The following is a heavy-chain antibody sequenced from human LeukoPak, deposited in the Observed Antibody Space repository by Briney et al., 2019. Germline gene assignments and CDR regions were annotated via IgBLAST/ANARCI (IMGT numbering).Heavy chain of an antibody. J-gene: IGHJ4*02. CDR3: ARGAGTVTDY. CDR1: GFTFSSYG. V-gene: IGHV3-33*01. Sequence: GGSLRLSCAASGFTFSSYGMHWVRQAPGKRLEWVAVIWYDGSNKYYADSVKGRFTISRDNSKNTLYLQMNSLRAEDTAVYYCARGAGTVTDYWGQGTLVTVSS. D-gene: IGHD4-17*01. CDR2: IWYDGSNK.